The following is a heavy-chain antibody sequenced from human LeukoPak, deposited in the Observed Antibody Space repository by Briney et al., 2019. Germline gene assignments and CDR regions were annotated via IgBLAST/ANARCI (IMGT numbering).Heavy chain of an antibody. J-gene: IGHJ6*03. CDR2: ISAYNGNT. CDR1: GYTFTSYG. V-gene: IGHV1-18*01. D-gene: IGHD2-2*01. CDR3: ARGAIPYCSSTSCYWADSSYYYYMDV. Sequence: AASVKVSCKASGYTFTSYGISWVRQAPGQGLEWMGWISAYNGNTNYAQKLQGRVTMTTDTSTSTAYMELRSLRSDDTAVYYCARGAIPYCSSTSCYWADSSYYYYMDVWGKGTTVTVSS.